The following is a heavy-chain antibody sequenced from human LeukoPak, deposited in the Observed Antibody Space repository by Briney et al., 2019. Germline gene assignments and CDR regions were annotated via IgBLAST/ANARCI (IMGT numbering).Heavy chain of an antibody. CDR3: AKETPDSESYYRDVYYFDY. Sequence: GGSLRLSCAASGFTFSSYGMHWVRQAPGKGLEWVAVISYDGSNKYYADSVKGRFTISRDNSKNTLYLQMNSLRAEDTAVYYCAKETPDSESYYRDVYYFDYWGQGTLVTVSS. CDR1: GFTFSSYG. CDR2: ISYDGSNK. V-gene: IGHV3-30*18. J-gene: IGHJ4*02. D-gene: IGHD1-26*01.